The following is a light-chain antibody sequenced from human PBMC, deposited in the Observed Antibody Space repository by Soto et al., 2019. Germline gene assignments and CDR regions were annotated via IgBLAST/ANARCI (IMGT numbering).Light chain of an antibody. V-gene: IGKV3-15*01. CDR1: QSVSSD. CDR2: GAS. J-gene: IGKJ1*01. CDR3: QQYNAWHPKMA. Sequence: VVTQSPATLSVFPGETATLSCRASQSVSSDLAWYQQRPGQAPRLLIYGASTRATGIPARFRGSGSGTEFRLTITRLQAADFATYYCQQYNAWHPKMAFGRGTKVEIK.